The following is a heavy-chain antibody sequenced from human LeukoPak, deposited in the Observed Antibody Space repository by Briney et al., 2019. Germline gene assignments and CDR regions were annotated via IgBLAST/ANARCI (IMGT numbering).Heavy chain of an antibody. Sequence: GGSLRLSCAASGFMFTDYWMHWVRQAPGKELVWVARIRGDGRATTYADSVKGRFTISRDNAKNSLYLQMNSLRAEDTAVYYCARENYGGNNGLDYWGQGTLVTVSS. CDR3: ARENYGGNNGLDY. CDR1: GFMFTDYW. D-gene: IGHD4-23*01. J-gene: IGHJ4*02. CDR2: IRGDGRAT. V-gene: IGHV3-74*01.